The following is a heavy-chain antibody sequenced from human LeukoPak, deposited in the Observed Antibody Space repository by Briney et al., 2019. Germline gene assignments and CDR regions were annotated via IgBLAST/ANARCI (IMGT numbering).Heavy chain of an antibody. CDR3: AKGIAARRPGAFDI. CDR2: ISWNSGSI. CDR1: GGSISSYY. D-gene: IGHD6-6*01. J-gene: IGHJ3*02. Sequence: LSLTCTVSGGSISSYYWSWIRQPPGKGLEWVSGISWNSGSIGYADSVKGRFTISRDNAKNSLYLQMNSLRAEDMALYYCAKGIAARRPGAFDIWGQGTMVTVSS. V-gene: IGHV3-9*03.